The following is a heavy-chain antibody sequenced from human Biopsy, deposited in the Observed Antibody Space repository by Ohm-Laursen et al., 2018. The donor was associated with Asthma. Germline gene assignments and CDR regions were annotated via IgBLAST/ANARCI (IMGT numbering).Heavy chain of an antibody. D-gene: IGHD5-12*01. CDR1: GFMFRSFG. J-gene: IGHJ4*02. V-gene: IGHV3-30*18. CDR2: ISYDGNHK. Sequence: SSLRLSCTASGFMFRSFGMHWVRQAPGKGLEWVAVISYDGNHKFYEDSVKGRFTISRDNSKNTLYLQMSSLRTEDTAVYYCAKRRGYSGHDNDYWGRGTLVIVSS. CDR3: AKRRGYSGHDNDY.